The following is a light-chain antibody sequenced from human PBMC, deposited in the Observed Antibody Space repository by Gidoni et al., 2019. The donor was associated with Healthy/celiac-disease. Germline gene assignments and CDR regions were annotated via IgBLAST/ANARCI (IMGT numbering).Light chain of an antibody. Sequence: SLGERATITCKSSQSVLYSSNNKNYLAWYQQKPGQPPKLLIYWASTRESGVPDRFSGSGSGTDFTLTISSLQAEDVAVYYCQQYYSTLTFGGGTKVEIK. V-gene: IGKV4-1*01. CDR1: QSVLYSSNNKNY. CDR2: WAS. CDR3: QQYYSTLT. J-gene: IGKJ4*01.